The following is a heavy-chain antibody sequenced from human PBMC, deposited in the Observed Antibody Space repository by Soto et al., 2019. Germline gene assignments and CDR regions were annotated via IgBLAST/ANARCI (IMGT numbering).Heavy chain of an antibody. V-gene: IGHV3-30*18. J-gene: IGHJ6*03. CDR3: AKEWDYWSGGSCHYYYYYMDV. Sequence: GGSLRLSCAASGFTFKNHAMHWVRQAPGKGLEWVAVISYDGTIKYYADSVKGRFTISRDNSKNTLDLQMNSLRAEDTAVYYCAKEWDYWSGGSCHYYYYYMDVWGKGTTVTVSS. D-gene: IGHD2-15*01. CDR1: GFTFKNHA. CDR2: ISYDGTIK.